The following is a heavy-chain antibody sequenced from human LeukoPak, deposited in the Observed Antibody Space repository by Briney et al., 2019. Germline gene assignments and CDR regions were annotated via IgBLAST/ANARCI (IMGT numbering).Heavy chain of an antibody. J-gene: IGHJ3*02. Sequence: GGSLRLSCAASGFTFSSYGMSWVRQAPGKGLEWVSAISGSGGSTYYADSVKGGFTISRDNSKKTLYLQMNSLRAEDTAVYYCLAYCGGDCYSGAFDIWGQGTMVTVSS. CDR3: LAYCGGDCYSGAFDI. D-gene: IGHD2-21*02. V-gene: IGHV3-23*01. CDR2: ISGSGGST. CDR1: GFTFSSYG.